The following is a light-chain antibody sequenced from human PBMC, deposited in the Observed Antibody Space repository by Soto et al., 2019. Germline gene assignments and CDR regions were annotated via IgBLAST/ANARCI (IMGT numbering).Light chain of an antibody. CDR3: GSWDSSLSAYV. CDR1: ISNIGGNS. V-gene: IGLV1-51*01. J-gene: IGLJ1*01. CDR2: DDN. Sequence: QSVLTQPPSLSVAPGQKVTISCSGSISNIGGNSVSWYQQLPGTAPKLLIYDDNKRPSGIPDRFSGSKSGTSATLGITGFQTGDEADYYCGSWDSSLSAYVFGTGTKVTVL.